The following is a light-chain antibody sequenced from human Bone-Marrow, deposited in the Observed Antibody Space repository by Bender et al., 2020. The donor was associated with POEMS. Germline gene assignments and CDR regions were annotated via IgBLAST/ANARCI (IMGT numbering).Light chain of an antibody. V-gene: IGLV3-1*01. Sequence: SYELTQPPSVSVSPGQTAYISCSGDNLGQKFASWYQQKPGQSPVLVIYQDNKRPSGIRERFSGSNSGNTATLTISGTQATDEADYYCQAWDSSSAHVIFGGGTKLTVL. CDR1: NLGQKF. CDR3: QAWDSSSAHVI. J-gene: IGLJ2*01. CDR2: QDN.